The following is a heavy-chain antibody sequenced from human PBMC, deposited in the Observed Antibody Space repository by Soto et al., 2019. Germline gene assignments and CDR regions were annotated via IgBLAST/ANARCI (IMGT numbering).Heavy chain of an antibody. Sequence: EVQLVESGGGLVQPGGSLRLSCAGSGFTLNNYWMHWVRQTPGKGLVWVSLINPDGSSTSYADSVKGRFTISRDNAKNTVYLQMISLRVEDTAAYYCATGSYYYGMDVWGQGTKVTVSS. CDR1: GFTLNNYW. D-gene: IGHD6-25*01. CDR3: ATGSYYYGMDV. J-gene: IGHJ6*02. V-gene: IGHV3-74*01. CDR2: INPDGSST.